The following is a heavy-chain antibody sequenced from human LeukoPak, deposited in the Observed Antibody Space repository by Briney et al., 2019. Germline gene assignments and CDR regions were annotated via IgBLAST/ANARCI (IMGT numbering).Heavy chain of an antibody. CDR1: GYTFTTYG. CDR3: ARSGYCTATSCYEGWFDP. CDR2: ISTYNGNT. D-gene: IGHD2-2*01. Sequence: ASVKVSCKASGYTFTTYGIAWVRQAPEQGLEWMGWISTYNGNTNYAQNLQGRVTMTTDTSTSTAYMVLRSLRSDDTAVYYCARSGYCTATSCYEGWFDPWGQGTLVTVSS. J-gene: IGHJ5*02. V-gene: IGHV1-18*01.